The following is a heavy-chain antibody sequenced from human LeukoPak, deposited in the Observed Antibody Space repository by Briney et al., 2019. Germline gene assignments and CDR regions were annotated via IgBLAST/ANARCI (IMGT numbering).Heavy chain of an antibody. Sequence: PGGSLRLSCAASGFTFSSYAMSWVRQAPGKGLEWVSAISGSGGSTYYADSVKGRFTISRDNSKNTLYLQMNSLRAEDTAVYYCAKDREVGTAMVILVYLDYWGQGTLVTVSS. CDR2: ISGSGGST. D-gene: IGHD5-18*01. J-gene: IGHJ4*02. CDR1: GFTFSSYA. CDR3: AKDREVGTAMVILVYLDY. V-gene: IGHV3-23*01.